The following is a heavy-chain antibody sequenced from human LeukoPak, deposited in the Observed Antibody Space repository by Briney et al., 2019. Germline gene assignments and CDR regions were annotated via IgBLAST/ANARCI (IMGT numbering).Heavy chain of an antibody. CDR2: INSDGSST. J-gene: IGHJ4*02. CDR3: AKDFYDSSGYDY. D-gene: IGHD3-22*01. V-gene: IGHV3-74*01. CDR1: GFTFSSYW. Sequence: GGSLRLSCAASGFTFSSYWMHWVRQAPGKGLVWVSRINSDGSSTSYADSVKGRFTISRDNAKNTLYLQMNSLRAEDTAVYYCAKDFYDSSGYDYWGQGTLVTVSS.